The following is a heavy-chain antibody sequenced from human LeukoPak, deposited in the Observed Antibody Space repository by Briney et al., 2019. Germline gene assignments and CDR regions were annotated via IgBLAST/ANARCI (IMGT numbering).Heavy chain of an antibody. D-gene: IGHD3-10*01. Sequence: PSETLSLTCTVSGGSISSYYWSWIRQPPGKGLEWIGYIYYSGSTNYNPSLKSRVTISVDTSKNQFSLKLSSVTAADTAVYYCASTITMVRGAPPDYWGQGTLVTVSS. CDR2: IYYSGST. CDR1: GGSISSYY. J-gene: IGHJ4*02. CDR3: ASTITMVRGAPPDY. V-gene: IGHV4-59*01.